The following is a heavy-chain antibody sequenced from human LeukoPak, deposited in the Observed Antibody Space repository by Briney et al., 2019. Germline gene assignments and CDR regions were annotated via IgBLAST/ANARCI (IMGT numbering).Heavy chain of an antibody. J-gene: IGHJ4*02. CDR3: ASHYGGNAPHY. CDR2: IYYSGST. Sequence: SGTLSLTCTVSGGSISSSSYYWGWIRQPPGKGLEWIGSIYYSGSTYYNPSLKSRVTISVDTSKNQFSLKLSSVTVADTAVYYCASHYGGNAPHYWGQGTLVTVSS. D-gene: IGHD4-23*01. CDR1: GGSISSSSYY. V-gene: IGHV4-39*07.